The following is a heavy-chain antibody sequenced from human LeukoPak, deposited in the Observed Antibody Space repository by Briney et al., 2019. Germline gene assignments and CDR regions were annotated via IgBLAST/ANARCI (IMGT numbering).Heavy chain of an antibody. CDR2: MKQDGREK. V-gene: IGHV3-7*01. CDR3: ARGGGSGRRGSAFDM. Sequence: GGSLRLSCVTSGFTFTNYWMTGGRQPPAKGLQGGADMKQDGREKYYVHSVKGRFTISRDNAKNSVHLQMNSLTDEDTAVYYCARGGGSGRRGSAFDMWGQGTMVTVSS. J-gene: IGHJ3*02. D-gene: IGHD6-19*01. CDR1: GFTFTNYW.